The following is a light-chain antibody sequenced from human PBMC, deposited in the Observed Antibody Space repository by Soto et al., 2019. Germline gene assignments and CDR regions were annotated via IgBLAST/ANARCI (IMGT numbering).Light chain of an antibody. V-gene: IGLV4-69*01. CDR2: VNSDGSH. CDR1: SGHTSYD. CDR3: QTWGSGIHVV. Sequence: QLVLTQSPSASASLGASVKLTCTLSSGHTSYDIAWHQQQPEKGPRFLMKVNSDGSHFKGDGIPGRFSGSSSGAERYLIISSLQSEDEADYYCQTWGSGIHVVFGGGTKVTVL. J-gene: IGLJ2*01.